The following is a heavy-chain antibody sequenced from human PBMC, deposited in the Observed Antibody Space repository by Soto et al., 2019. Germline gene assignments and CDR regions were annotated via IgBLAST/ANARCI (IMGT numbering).Heavy chain of an antibody. J-gene: IGHJ4*02. Sequence: QITLKESGPTLVKPTEPLTLTCTFSGFSLSTSGVGVGWVRQPPGKALEWLLFIYWDDDKRYSPSLRSRLTITKGTSNIPVVLTMSNLAAVDTATYSCAHRRIGGSQWNDGKLDYWGQGTLVTVSS. CDR3: AHRRIGGSQWNDGKLDY. D-gene: IGHD1-1*01. V-gene: IGHV2-5*02. CDR2: IYWDDDK. CDR1: GFSLSTSGVG.